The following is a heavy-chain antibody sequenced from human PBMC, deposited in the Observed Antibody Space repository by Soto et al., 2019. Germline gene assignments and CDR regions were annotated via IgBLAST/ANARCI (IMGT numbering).Heavy chain of an antibody. CDR3: ARVRGSYDSSGYSARIYYYYGMDV. D-gene: IGHD3-22*01. J-gene: IGHJ6*02. CDR1: GGTFSSYT. Sequence: QVQLVQSGAEVKKPGSSVKVSCKASGGTFSSYTISWVRQAPGQGLEWMGRIIPILGIANYAQKVQGRVRRTGDDDTSTADMELRSLRAEDTAVSYCARVRGSYDSSGYSARIYYYYGMDVWGQGTTVTVSS. V-gene: IGHV1-69*02. CDR2: IIPILGIA.